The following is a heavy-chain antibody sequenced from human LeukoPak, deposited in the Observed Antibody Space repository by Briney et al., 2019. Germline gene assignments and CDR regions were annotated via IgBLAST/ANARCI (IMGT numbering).Heavy chain of an antibody. CDR1: GFTFSAYE. J-gene: IGHJ4*02. CDR2: ISGSGSPT. CDR3: ARDLRVTMNGGAAH. V-gene: IGHV3-48*03. Sequence: PGGSLRLSCAASGFTFSAYEMNWVRRAPGMGLEWVSYISGSGSPTFYADSVKGRFTISRDNAKNSLYLQMNSLRAEDTAVYYCARDLRVTMNGGAAHWGQGTLVSVSS. D-gene: IGHD3-10*01.